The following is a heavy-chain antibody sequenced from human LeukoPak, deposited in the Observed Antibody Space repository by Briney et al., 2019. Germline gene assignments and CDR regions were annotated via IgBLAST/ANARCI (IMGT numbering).Heavy chain of an antibody. CDR2: ISYDGKSI. D-gene: IGHD5-12*01. CDR1: GFSFSNYG. V-gene: IGHV3-33*06. J-gene: IGHJ4*02. CDR3: AKTYSRESGYDFFFHY. Sequence: GGSLRLSCAASGFSFSNYGFHWVRQAPGKGLDWVSAISYDGKSIHYAVSVKGRFTISRDNSRNTVYLQMNSLRVEDTAVYYCAKTYSRESGYDFFFHYWGQGTRVTVSS.